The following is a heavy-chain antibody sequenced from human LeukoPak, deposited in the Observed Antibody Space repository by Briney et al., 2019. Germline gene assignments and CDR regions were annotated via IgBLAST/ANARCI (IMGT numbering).Heavy chain of an antibody. CDR1: GDSISSGNW. CDR2: IYYSGST. D-gene: IGHD2-15*01. J-gene: IGHJ6*03. V-gene: IGHV4-39*01. CDR3: ARHHCSGGSCYSPYYYYYMDV. Sequence: SETLSLTCAVSGDSISSGNWWSWVRQPPGKGLEWIGSIYYSGSTYYNPSLKSRVTISVDTSKNQFSLKLSSVTAADTAVYYCARHHCSGGSCYSPYYYYYMDVWGKGTTVTISS.